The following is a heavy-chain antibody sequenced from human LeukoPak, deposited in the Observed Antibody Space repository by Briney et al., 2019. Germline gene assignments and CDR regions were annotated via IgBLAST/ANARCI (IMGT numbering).Heavy chain of an antibody. Sequence: LPGRSLRLSCAASGFTFSSYAMHWVRQAPGKGLEWVAVISYDGSNKYYADSVKGRFTISRDNSKNTLYLQMNSLRAEDTAVYYCARDPDMIAYYYGMDVWGQGTTVTVSS. CDR2: ISYDGSNK. J-gene: IGHJ6*02. CDR1: GFTFSSYA. D-gene: IGHD3-22*01. CDR3: ARDPDMIAYYYGMDV. V-gene: IGHV3-30-3*01.